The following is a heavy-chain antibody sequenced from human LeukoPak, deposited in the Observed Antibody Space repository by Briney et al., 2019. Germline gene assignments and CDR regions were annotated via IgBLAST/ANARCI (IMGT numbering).Heavy chain of an antibody. CDR1: GFTFSSYA. D-gene: IGHD1-26*01. V-gene: IGHV3-23*01. J-gene: IGHJ4*02. CDR2: ISGSGAST. Sequence: PGGSLRLSCAASGFTFSSYAMNWVRQAPGKGLEWVSAISGSGASTYYADSVKGRFTISRDNSKNSLHLQMSSLRAEDTAVYYCARDSANVVGAKSIFDYWGQGALVTVSS. CDR3: ARDSANVVGAKSIFDY.